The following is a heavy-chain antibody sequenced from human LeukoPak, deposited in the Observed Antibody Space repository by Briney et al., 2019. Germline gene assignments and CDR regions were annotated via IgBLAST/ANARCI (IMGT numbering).Heavy chain of an antibody. J-gene: IGHJ4*02. D-gene: IGHD2/OR15-2a*01. CDR3: ASILYG. CDR1: GFTVSTYS. Sequence: GGSLRLSCAASGFTVSTYSMSWVRQAPGKGLEWVATFSSGGRTSYADSVKGRFTISRDTSQNTVYLQMNSLRDENTALYYCASILYGWGQGTLVTVSS. V-gene: IGHV3-53*01. CDR2: FSSGGRT.